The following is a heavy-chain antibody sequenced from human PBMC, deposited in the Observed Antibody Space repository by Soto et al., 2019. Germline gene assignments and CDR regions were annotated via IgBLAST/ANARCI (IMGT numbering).Heavy chain of an antibody. V-gene: IGHV4-4*07. Sequence: PSETLSLTCTASGGSISIYYWSWIRHPAGKGLEWIGRIYTSGSTNYNPSLKSGVTMSVDTSKNQFSLELSSVTAADTAVYDGARDLGRRTNWFDPRGQGTLVTVSS. CDR3: ARDLGRRTNWFDP. J-gene: IGHJ5*01. CDR2: IYTSGST. D-gene: IGHD7-27*01. CDR1: GGSISIYY.